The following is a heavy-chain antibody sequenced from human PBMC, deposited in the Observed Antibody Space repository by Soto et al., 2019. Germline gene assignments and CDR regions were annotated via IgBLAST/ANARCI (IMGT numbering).Heavy chain of an antibody. CDR2: IYYSGST. D-gene: IGHD3-9*01. Sequence: SETLSLTCTVSGGSISSYYWSWIRQPPGKGLEWIGYIYYSGSTNYNPSLRSRVTISVDTSKNQFSLKLSSVTAADTAVYYCARQAAYYDILTGSLFHWFDPWGQGTLVTVSS. CDR1: GGSISSYY. J-gene: IGHJ5*02. V-gene: IGHV4-59*08. CDR3: ARQAAYYDILTGSLFHWFDP.